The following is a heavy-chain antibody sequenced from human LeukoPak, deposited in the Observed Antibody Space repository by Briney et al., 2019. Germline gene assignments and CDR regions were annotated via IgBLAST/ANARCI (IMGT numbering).Heavy chain of an antibody. J-gene: IGHJ3*02. CDR1: GYTFITYW. Sequence: GESLKISCKGSGYTFITYWIGWVRQMPGKGLEWMGIIYPGDSDTRYSPSFRGQVTISADKSFNTAYLQWSSLKASDTAMYYCARPDDYGGKPAAFDIWGQGTMVTVSS. CDR3: ARPDDYGGKPAAFDI. D-gene: IGHD4-23*01. V-gene: IGHV5-51*01. CDR2: IYPGDSDT.